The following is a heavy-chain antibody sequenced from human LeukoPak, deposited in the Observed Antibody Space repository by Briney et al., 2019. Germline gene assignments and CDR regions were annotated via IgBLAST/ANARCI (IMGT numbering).Heavy chain of an antibody. CDR1: GFTFSSYW. CDR3: ARITTLTKLKSDAFDI. D-gene: IGHD3-3*01. J-gene: IGHJ3*02. CDR2: INSDGSST. V-gene: IGHV3-74*01. Sequence: GGSLRLSCAASGFTFSSYWMHWVRQAPGKGLVWVSRINSDGSSTSYADSVKGRFTISRDNAKNTLYLQMNSLRAEDTAVYYCARITTLTKLKSDAFDIWGQGTMVTVSS.